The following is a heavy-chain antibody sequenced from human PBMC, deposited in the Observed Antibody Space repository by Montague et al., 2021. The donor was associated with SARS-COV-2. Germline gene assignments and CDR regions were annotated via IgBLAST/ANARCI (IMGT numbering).Heavy chain of an antibody. Sequence: TLSLTCSVSGASIRGAYHWSWIRQHPGKDLEWIGHTYDDRPNYYNPSLRGRASISLDTSENRFSLTLTSVTAADTALYYCAAYIIGAGGRGSWGQGALVTVSS. J-gene: IGHJ1*01. V-gene: IGHV4-31*03. CDR1: GASIRGAYH. D-gene: IGHD3-16*01. CDR3: AAYIIGAGGRGS. CDR2: TYDDRPN.